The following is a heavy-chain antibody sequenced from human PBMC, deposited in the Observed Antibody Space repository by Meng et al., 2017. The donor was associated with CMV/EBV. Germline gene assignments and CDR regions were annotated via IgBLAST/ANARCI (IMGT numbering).Heavy chain of an antibody. Sequence: LSTSGVGVGRILQPPRKALEWLALIYWNDDKRYSPSLKSRLTVTKDTAKDQVVLTMTNMDPVDTATYYCAHHDYDGSGSYRVYNWFDPWGQGTLVTVSS. D-gene: IGHD3-10*01. J-gene: IGHJ5*02. CDR3: AHHDYDGSGSYRVYNWFDP. CDR2: IYWNDDK. CDR1: LSTSGVG. V-gene: IGHV2-5*01.